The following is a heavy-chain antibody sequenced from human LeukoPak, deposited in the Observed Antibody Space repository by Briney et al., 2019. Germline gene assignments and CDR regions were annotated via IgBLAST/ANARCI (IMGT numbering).Heavy chain of an antibody. V-gene: IGHV4-39*02. CDR2: IYYSGST. J-gene: IGHJ4*02. Sequence: PSETLSLTCTVSGGSINSSSYYWGWIRQPPGKGLEWIGSIYYSGSTYYNPSLKSRVTISVDTSKNQFSLKLSSVTAADTAVYYCARDPTNCGGDCYLPYWGQGTLVTASS. CDR1: GGSINSSSYY. CDR3: ARDPTNCGGDCYLPY. D-gene: IGHD2-21*02.